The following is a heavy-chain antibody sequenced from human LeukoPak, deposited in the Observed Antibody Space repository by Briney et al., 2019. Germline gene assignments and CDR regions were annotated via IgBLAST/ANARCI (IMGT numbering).Heavy chain of an antibody. CDR1: GGSISSSSYY. CDR3: ARYAAFSGSGSYSYYYYYMDV. Sequence: SETLSLTCTVSGGSISSSSYYWGWIRQPPGKGLEWIGTIYYSGSTYYKPSLKSRVTISVDTPKNQFSLKLSSVTAADTTVYYCARYAAFSGSGSYSYYYYYMDVWGKGTTVTISS. V-gene: IGHV4-39*01. J-gene: IGHJ6*03. CDR2: IYYSGST. D-gene: IGHD3-10*01.